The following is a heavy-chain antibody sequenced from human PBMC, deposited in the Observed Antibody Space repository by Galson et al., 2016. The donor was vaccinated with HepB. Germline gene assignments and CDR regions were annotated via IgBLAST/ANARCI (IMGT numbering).Heavy chain of an antibody. V-gene: IGHV3-49*03. D-gene: IGHD6-13*01. Sequence: SLRLSCAASGFTFADYAVTWFRQAPGKGLEWVGFSRSKAYGGTTEYAASVKDRFTMSRGDSKSIAYLQMNSLETGDTAIYYCTRNIAATSIGWFDPWGQGTLVTVSS. CDR1: GFTFADYA. CDR3: TRNIAATSIGWFDP. CDR2: SRSKAYGGTT. J-gene: IGHJ5*02.